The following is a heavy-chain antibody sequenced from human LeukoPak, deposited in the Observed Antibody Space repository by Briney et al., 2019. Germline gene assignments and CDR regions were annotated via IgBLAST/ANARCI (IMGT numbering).Heavy chain of an antibody. CDR1: GGSISSGGYS. J-gene: IGHJ4*02. D-gene: IGHD3-10*01. V-gene: IGHV4-30-2*01. Sequence: PSETLSLTCAVSGGSISSGGYSWSWIRQPPGKGLEWIGYIYHSGSTYYNPSLKSRITISVDRSKNQFSLKLSSVTAADTAVYYCARIYYYGSGSWYYFDYWGQGTLVTVSS. CDR3: ARIYYYGSGSWYYFDY. CDR2: IYHSGST.